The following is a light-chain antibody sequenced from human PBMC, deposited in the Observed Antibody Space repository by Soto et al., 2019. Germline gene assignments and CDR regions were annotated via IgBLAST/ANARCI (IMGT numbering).Light chain of an antibody. V-gene: IGLV2-14*01. CDR2: GVK. CDR1: GRDIGAYNY. J-gene: IGLJ1*01. CDR3: SSYTTSYFYV. Sequence: QSVLTQPASVSGSPGQSITISCTGSGRDIGAYNYVSWYQQHPGKALKLIIYGVKNRPSGVSNRFSASKSVFTASLTISGLQAEDEADYYCSSYTTSYFYVFGPGTKVTVL.